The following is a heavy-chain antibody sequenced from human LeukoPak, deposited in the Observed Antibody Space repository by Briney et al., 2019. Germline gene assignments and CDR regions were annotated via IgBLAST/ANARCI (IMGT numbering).Heavy chain of an antibody. V-gene: IGHV3-21*01. CDR3: ARDYDSSGYSNFFDY. Sequence: GRSLRLSCAASGFTFSSYSMNRVRQAPGKGLEWVSSISSSSSYIYYADSVKGRFTISRDNAKNSLYLQMNSLRAEDTAVYYCARDYDSSGYSNFFDYWGQGALVTVSS. CDR1: GFTFSSYS. J-gene: IGHJ4*02. D-gene: IGHD3-22*01. CDR2: ISSSSSYI.